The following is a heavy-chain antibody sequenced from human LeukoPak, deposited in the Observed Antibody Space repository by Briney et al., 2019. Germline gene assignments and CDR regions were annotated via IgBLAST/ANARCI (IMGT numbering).Heavy chain of an antibody. V-gene: IGHV3-48*03. CDR2: ISSSGSSI. CDR1: GFTFSSYE. J-gene: IGHJ4*02. D-gene: IGHD3-9*01. Sequence: PGGSLRLSCAASGFTFSSYEMNWVRQTPGKGLEWVSYISSSGSSIYYADSVKGRFTISRDNAKNSLHLQMNSLRAEDTAVYYCARPEGEPYFDWLYYFDYWGQGTLVTVSS. CDR3: ARPEGEPYFDWLYYFDY.